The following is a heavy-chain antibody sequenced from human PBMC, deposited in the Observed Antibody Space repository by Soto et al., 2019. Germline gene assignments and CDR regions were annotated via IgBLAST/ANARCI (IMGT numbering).Heavy chain of an antibody. CDR2: IYSGGSR. D-gene: IGHD6-13*01. J-gene: IGHJ4*02. V-gene: IGHV3-53*01. Sequence: EVQLVESGGGLIQPGGSLRLSCAASGFTVSTNYMSWVRQAPGKGLEWVSVIYSGGSRYYADSVKGRFTISRDKAKNTLYLQMNSLRAEDTAVYYCARASIAAAGYYFDYWGQGTLVTVSS. CDR3: ARASIAAAGYYFDY. CDR1: GFTVSTNY.